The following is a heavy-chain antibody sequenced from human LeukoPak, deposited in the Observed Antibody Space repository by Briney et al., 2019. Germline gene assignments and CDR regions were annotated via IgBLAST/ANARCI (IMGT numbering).Heavy chain of an antibody. D-gene: IGHD5-18*01. J-gene: IGHJ4*02. Sequence: ASVKVSCKASGGTFSSYAISGVRQAPGQGLEWMGGIIPIFGTANYAQKFQGRVTITADESTSTAYMELSSLRSEDTAVYYCARDRDTAMVTLYYWGQGTLVTVSS. CDR2: IIPIFGTA. CDR3: ARDRDTAMVTLYY. CDR1: GGTFSSYA. V-gene: IGHV1-69*01.